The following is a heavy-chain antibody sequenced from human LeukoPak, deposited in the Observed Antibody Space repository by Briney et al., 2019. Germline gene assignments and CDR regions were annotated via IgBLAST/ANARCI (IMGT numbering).Heavy chain of an antibody. CDR2: INHSGST. CDR3: AGAYCSSTSCPTYYYYYMDV. D-gene: IGHD2-2*01. J-gene: IGHJ6*03. Sequence: SETLSLTCAVYGGSFSGYYWSWIRQPPGKGLEWIGEINHSGSTNYNPSLKSRVTISVDTSKNQFSLKLSSVTAADTAVYYCAGAYCSSTSCPTYYYYYMDVWGKGTTVTVSS. CDR1: GGSFSGYY. V-gene: IGHV4-34*01.